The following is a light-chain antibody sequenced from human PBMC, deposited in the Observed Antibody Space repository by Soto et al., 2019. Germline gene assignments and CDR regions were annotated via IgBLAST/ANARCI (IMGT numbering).Light chain of an antibody. CDR1: SGDVGRYNY. CDR3: SSYTTGSTLVV. J-gene: IGLJ2*01. Sequence: QSALTQPASVSGSPGQSITISCTGTSGDVGRYNYVSWYQHHPGKAPKLLIYDVTNRPSGISNRFSGSKSGNTASLTISGLQAEDEADYYCSSYTTGSTLVVFGGGTKLTVL. V-gene: IGLV2-14*03. CDR2: DVT.